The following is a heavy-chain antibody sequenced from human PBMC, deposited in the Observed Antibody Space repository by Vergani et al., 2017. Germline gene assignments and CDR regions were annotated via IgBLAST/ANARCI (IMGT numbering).Heavy chain of an antibody. Sequence: QVQLVESGGGVVQPGRSLRLSCEASGFTFSSYGMHWVRQARGNGLDGVAVICYYGSNKYYADSVKGRFTISRDNSKNTLYLQMNSRRAEDTAVYYCARESDSSSCLDYWGQGTLVTVSS. CDR1: GFTFSSYG. D-gene: IGHD6-13*01. V-gene: IGHV3-33*01. J-gene: IGHJ4*02. CDR3: ARESDSSSCLDY. CDR2: ICYYGSNK.